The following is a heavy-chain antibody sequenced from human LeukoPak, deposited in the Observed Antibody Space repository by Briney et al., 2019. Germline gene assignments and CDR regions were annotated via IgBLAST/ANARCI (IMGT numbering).Heavy chain of an antibody. CDR1: GFTFSSYS. D-gene: IGHD3-10*01. V-gene: IGHV3-21*04. CDR3: AKPRMVRGVMSGVFDY. Sequence: GGSLRLSRAASGFTFSSYSMNWVRQAPGKGLEWVSSISSSSYIYYADSVKGRFTISRDNAKNSLYLQMNSLRAEDTAVYYCAKPRMVRGVMSGVFDYWGQGTLVTVSS. CDR2: ISSSSYI. J-gene: IGHJ4*02.